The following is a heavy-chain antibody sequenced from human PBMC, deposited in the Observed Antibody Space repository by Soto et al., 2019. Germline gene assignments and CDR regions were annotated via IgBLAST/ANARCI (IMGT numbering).Heavy chain of an antibody. D-gene: IGHD2-2*01. J-gene: IGHJ6*02. CDR1: SLSFQYLA. V-gene: IGHV3-9*01. Sequence: SLRLSCAACSLSFQYLAVHGVRQAPGKGLEWVSGISWNSGSMDYADSVKGRFTISRHNPKNSLYLQMNGLTAEDTAFYYCVKDDRDCSTPSCSGSDFHYYGMDVWGQGTKVTV. CDR2: ISWNSGSM. CDR3: VKDDRDCSTPSCSGSDFHYYGMDV.